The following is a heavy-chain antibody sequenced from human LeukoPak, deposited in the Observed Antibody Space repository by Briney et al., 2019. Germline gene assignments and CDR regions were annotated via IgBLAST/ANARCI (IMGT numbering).Heavy chain of an antibody. CDR2: ITHSGST. V-gene: IGHV4-34*01. CDR3: AREIRQSVYFDI. D-gene: IGHD3-16*01. CDR1: GGSFSGYY. Sequence: SETLSLTCGVYGGSFSGYYWSWIRQPPGKGLEGIGEITHSGSTNYNPSLKSRVTISVDTSKNQFSLKLSSVTAADTAVYYCAREIRQSVYFDIWGQGTMVTVSS. J-gene: IGHJ3*02.